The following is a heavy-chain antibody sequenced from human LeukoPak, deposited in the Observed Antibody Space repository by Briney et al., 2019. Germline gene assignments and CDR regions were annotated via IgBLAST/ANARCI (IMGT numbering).Heavy chain of an antibody. D-gene: IGHD3-9*01. CDR1: GFTFRNYA. J-gene: IGHJ4*02. Sequence: GGSLRLSCAASGFTFRNYAMHWVRQAPGKGLEWVAVISHDDGSNKYYADSVKGRSTIFRDNSESTLYLQMNSLRAEDTAVYYCARDQGQYDILTGYRSYFDYWGQGTLVTVSS. V-gene: IGHV3-30-3*01. CDR3: ARDQGQYDILTGYRSYFDY. CDR2: ISHDDGSNK.